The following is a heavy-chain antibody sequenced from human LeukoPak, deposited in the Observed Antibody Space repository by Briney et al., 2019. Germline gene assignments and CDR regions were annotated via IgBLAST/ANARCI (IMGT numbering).Heavy chain of an antibody. CDR2: ISDDGRDK. CDR1: GFTFSTYD. D-gene: IGHD6-19*01. CDR3: AKEYSYSSGWSSLDF. Sequence: GGSLRLSCAASGFTFSTYDIHWVRQAPGKGLEWVAVISDDGRDKFYADSVKGRFTVSRDNSKHTLYLQMNSLRPEDTAVYYCAKEYSYSSGWSSLDFWGQGTRVTVSS. J-gene: IGHJ4*02. V-gene: IGHV3-30*18.